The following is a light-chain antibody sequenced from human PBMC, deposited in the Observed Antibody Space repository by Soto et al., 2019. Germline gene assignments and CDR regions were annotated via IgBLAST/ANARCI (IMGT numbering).Light chain of an antibody. J-gene: IGKJ1*01. V-gene: IGKV3-20*01. CDR1: QSVSDTH. CDR3: HQYGTSPQT. Sequence: EIVLTQSPGALSLSPGESATLSCRASQSVSDTHLAWYQQRPGQAPRLLIYDASRRDIGVPDRFIGSGSATDFTLTISGLEPEDFAVYFCHQYGTSPQTFGQGTKVEIK. CDR2: DAS.